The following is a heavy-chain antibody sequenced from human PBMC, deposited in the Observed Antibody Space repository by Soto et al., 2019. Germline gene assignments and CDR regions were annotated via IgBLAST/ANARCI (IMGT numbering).Heavy chain of an antibody. V-gene: IGHV4-39*01. CDR1: GGSISSSSYY. D-gene: IGHD3-9*01. J-gene: IGHJ4*02. CDR3: ARSSGNDILTGYSGYYFDY. Sequence: SETLSLTCTVSGGSISSSSYYWGWIRQPPGKGLEWIGSIYYSGSTYYNPSLKSRLTISVDTSKNQFSLKLSSVTAADTAVYYCARSSGNDILTGYSGYYFDYWGQGTLVTVSS. CDR2: IYYSGST.